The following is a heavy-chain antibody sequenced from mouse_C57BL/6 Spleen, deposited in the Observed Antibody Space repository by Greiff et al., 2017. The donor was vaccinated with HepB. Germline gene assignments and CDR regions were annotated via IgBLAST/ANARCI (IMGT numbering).Heavy chain of an antibody. CDR2: IDPNSGGT. Sequence: QVQLQQPGAELVKPGASVKLSCKASGYTFTSYWMHWVKQRPGRGLEWIGRIDPNSGGTKYNEKFKSKATLTVDKPSSTAYMQLSSLTSEDSAVYYCARNEGSSYNYWYFDVWGTGTTVTVSS. CDR1: GYTFTSYW. J-gene: IGHJ1*03. V-gene: IGHV1-72*01. CDR3: ARNEGSSYNYWYFDV. D-gene: IGHD1-1*01.